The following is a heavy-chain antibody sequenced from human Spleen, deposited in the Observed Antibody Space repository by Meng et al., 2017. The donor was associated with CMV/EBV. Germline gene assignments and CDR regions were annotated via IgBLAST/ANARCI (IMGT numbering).Heavy chain of an antibody. CDR3: ARDRVPEPPLEWPQLWGEDF. V-gene: IGHV3-30*04. CDR1: GFSFSSHA. Sequence: GGSLRLSCAASGFSFSSHAMHWVRHAPGKGLEWVALISYDGSNKYFADSVKGRFTISRDNSKNTLYLQMSSLRADDTAVYYCARDRVPEPPLEWPQLWGEDFWGQGTLVTVSS. CDR2: ISYDGSNK. D-gene: IGHD3-3*01. J-gene: IGHJ4*02.